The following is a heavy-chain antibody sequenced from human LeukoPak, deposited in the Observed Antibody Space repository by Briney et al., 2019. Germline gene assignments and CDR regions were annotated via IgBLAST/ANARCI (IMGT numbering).Heavy chain of an antibody. V-gene: IGHV1-8*01. CDR3: ARGSYYRGVIVVVTKPYYFDY. CDR1: GYTFTSYD. J-gene: IGHJ4*02. Sequence: GASVKVSCKASGYTFTSYDINWVRQATGQGLEWMGWMNPNSGNTGYAQKFQGRVTTTRNTSISTAYMELSSLRSEDTAVYYCARGSYYRGVIVVVTKPYYFDYWGQGTLVTVSS. CDR2: MNPNSGNT. D-gene: IGHD3-22*01.